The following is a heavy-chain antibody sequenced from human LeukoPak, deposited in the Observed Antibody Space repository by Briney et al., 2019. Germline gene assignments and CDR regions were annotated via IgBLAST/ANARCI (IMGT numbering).Heavy chain of an antibody. CDR1: GFTFSSYA. Sequence: GGSLRLSCAASGFTFSSYAMSWVRQAPGKGLEWVSAISGSAGSTYYADSVKGRFTISRDNSKNTLYLQMNSLRAEDTAVYYCARAPGGFPDFDYWGQGTLVTVSS. CDR2: ISGSAGST. D-gene: IGHD5-12*01. J-gene: IGHJ4*02. V-gene: IGHV3-23*01. CDR3: ARAPGGFPDFDY.